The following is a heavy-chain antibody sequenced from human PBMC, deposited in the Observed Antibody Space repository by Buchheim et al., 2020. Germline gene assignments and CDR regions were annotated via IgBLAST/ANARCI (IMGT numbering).Heavy chain of an antibody. Sequence: QVQLVESGGGVVQPGRSLRLSCAASGFTFSSYGMHWVRQAPGKGLEWVAVISYDGSNKYYADSVKGRFTISRDNSKNTLYLQMNSLRAEDTAVYYCAKGFSYALYYYGTDVWGQGTT. D-gene: IGHD3-16*01. CDR3: AKGFSYALYYYGTDV. V-gene: IGHV3-30*18. CDR1: GFTFSSYG. CDR2: ISYDGSNK. J-gene: IGHJ6*02.